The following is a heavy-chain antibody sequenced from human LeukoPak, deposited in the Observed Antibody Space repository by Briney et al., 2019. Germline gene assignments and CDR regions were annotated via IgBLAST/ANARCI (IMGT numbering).Heavy chain of an antibody. V-gene: IGHV3-48*01. Sequence: GGSLRLSCAASGFTFGIYAMNWVRQAPGKGLEWVSYIGPSGSNIYYADSVKGRFTISRDNAKDSLYLQMNSLRAEDTAVYYCASPGGYSGYDVEDYWGQGTLVTVSS. CDR3: ASPGGYSGYDVEDY. CDR2: IGPSGSNI. CDR1: GFTFGIYA. D-gene: IGHD5-12*01. J-gene: IGHJ4*02.